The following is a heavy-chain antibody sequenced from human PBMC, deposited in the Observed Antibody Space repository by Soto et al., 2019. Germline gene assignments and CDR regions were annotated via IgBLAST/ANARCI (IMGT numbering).Heavy chain of an antibody. Sequence: GGSLRLSCSASGFIFSSYAMHWVRQAPGKGLEYVSVVSSNGGSTYYADSVKGRFTISRDNSKNTLYLQMTSLRVEDSAIYYCVKTYYDYVRGLAPQIDYWGQGTLVTVSS. J-gene: IGHJ4*02. V-gene: IGHV3-64D*06. D-gene: IGHD3-16*01. CDR2: VSSNGGST. CDR3: VKTYYDYVRGLAPQIDY. CDR1: GFIFSSYA.